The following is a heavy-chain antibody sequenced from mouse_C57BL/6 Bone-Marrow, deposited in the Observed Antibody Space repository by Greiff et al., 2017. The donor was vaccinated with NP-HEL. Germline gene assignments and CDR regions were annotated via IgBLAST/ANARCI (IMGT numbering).Heavy chain of an antibody. D-gene: IGHD1-1*01. CDR3: ARRDYYGCDYIDY. Sequence: VQLQQPGAELVKPGASVKLSCKASGYTFTSYWMHWVKQRLGQGLEWIGMILPNSGSTNYNEKFKSKATLTVDKSSSTAYMQLSSLTSEDSAVYYCARRDYYGCDYIDYWGQGTTLTVSS. J-gene: IGHJ2*01. CDR2: ILPNSGST. V-gene: IGHV1-64*01. CDR1: GYTFTSYW.